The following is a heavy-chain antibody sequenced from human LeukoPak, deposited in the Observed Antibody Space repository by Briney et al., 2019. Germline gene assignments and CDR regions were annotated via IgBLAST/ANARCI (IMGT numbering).Heavy chain of an antibody. J-gene: IGHJ4*02. CDR2: INHSGST. V-gene: IGHV4-34*01. CDR3: ARHLSQSVAGTDFDY. Sequence: PSETLSLTCAVYGGSFSGYYWSWIRQPPGKGLEWIGEINHSGSTNYNPSLKSRVTISVDTPKNQFSLKLSSVTAADTAVYYCARHLSQSVAGTDFDYWGQGTLVTVSS. CDR1: GGSFSGYY. D-gene: IGHD6-19*01.